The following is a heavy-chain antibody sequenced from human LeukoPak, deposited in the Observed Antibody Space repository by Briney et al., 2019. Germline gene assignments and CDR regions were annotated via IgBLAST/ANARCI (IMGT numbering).Heavy chain of an antibody. D-gene: IGHD1-14*01. CDR3: AREGHTRGRAGCFDY. CDR1: GITLSNSV. V-gene: IGHV3-30*04. J-gene: IGHJ4*02. Sequence: GRSLRLSCAASGITLSNSVIHWVRQAPDKGLEWVALISTDGNNTPYADSVKGRFTISKDNSKNTVYLQMNSLTTEDTAIYYCAREGHTRGRAGCFDYWGQGTLVTVSS. CDR2: ISTDGNNT.